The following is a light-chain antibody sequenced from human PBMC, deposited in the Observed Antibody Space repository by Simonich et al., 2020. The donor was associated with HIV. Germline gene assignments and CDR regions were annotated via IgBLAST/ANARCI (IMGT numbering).Light chain of an antibody. Sequence: DIVMTQSLDSLAVSLGERDTINCKSSKSILKRSNNKNYLAWYQQKAGQPPKLLIEWASTREYGVPDRCSGSGSGTDFVLTISSLQAEDVAVYYCQQYYGPPLTFGGGTKVEIK. V-gene: IGKV4-1*01. CDR1: KSILKRSNNKNY. CDR2: WAS. CDR3: QQYYGPPLT. J-gene: IGKJ4*01.